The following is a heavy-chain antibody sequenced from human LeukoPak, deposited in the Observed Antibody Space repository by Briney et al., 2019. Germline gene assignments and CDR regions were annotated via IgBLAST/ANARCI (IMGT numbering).Heavy chain of an antibody. J-gene: IGHJ3*02. CDR1: GFTFSSYA. Sequence: GGSLRLSCAASGFTFSSYAMTWVRQAPGKGLEWVSAISRSGGDTEYADSVKGRFTISRDNSKNTLYMQMNSLRAEDAAVYYCAKCGTTCYANAFYIWGQGTMVTVPS. CDR2: ISRSGGDT. D-gene: IGHD2-2*01. CDR3: AKCGTTCYANAFYI. V-gene: IGHV3-23*01.